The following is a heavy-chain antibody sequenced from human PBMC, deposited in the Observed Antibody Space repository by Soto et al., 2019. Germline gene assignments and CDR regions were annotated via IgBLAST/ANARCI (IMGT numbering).Heavy chain of an antibody. CDR2: ISDYNGNT. J-gene: IGHJ6*02. CDR1: GYTFSSYG. D-gene: IGHD3-10*01. CDR3: AREGYYSGSGTYSPPRYYGMDV. Sequence: QVQLVQSGAEVKRAGASVKVSCKASGYTFSSYGLSWVRQAPGQGLEWMGWISDYNGNTHYAQKFRGRVIMTTDPSRRKAYMELRSLRSDDPAVYFGAREGYYSGSGTYSPPRYYGMDVWGQGTTVTVSS. V-gene: IGHV1-18*01.